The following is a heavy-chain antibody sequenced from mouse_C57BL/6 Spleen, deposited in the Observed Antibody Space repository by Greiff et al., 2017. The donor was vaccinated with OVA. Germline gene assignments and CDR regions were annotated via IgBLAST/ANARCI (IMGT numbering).Heavy chain of an antibody. J-gene: IGHJ2*01. CDR3: ARGFHYFDY. CDR2: IYPSDSET. D-gene: IGHD3-1*01. CDR1: GYTFTSYW. V-gene: IGHV1-61*01. Sequence: VQLQQPGAELVRPGSSVKLSCKASGYTFTSYWMDWVKQRPGQGLEWIGNIYPSDSETHYNQKFKDKATLTVDKSSSTAYMQLSRLTSEDSAVYYGARGFHYFDYWGQGTTLTVSS.